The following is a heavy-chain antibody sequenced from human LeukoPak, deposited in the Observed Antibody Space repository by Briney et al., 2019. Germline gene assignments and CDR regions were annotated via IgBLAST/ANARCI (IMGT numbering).Heavy chain of an antibody. J-gene: IGHJ4*01. D-gene: IGHD3-22*01. Sequence: GSLTLSCEASGFTFSRFSINWVRQAPGKGLEWVSLIFGSAARTFYSDSVKGRFTISRDNSKNTAYLQMNSLRAEDTAVYYCVKDRIPDDNKSLDYWGRGILVTVSS. CDR1: GFTFSRFS. CDR2: IFGSAART. V-gene: IGHV3-23*01. CDR3: VKDRIPDDNKSLDY.